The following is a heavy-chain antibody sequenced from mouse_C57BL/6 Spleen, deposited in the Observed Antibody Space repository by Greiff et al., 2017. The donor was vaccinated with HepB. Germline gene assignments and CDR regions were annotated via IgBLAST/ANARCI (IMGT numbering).Heavy chain of an antibody. V-gene: IGHV14-4*01. D-gene: IGHD1-1*01. CDR1: GFNIKDDY. CDR3: TTRDYGPFAY. Sequence: EVQLQQSGAELVRPGASVKLSCTASGFNIKDDYMHWVKQRPEQGLEWIGWIDPENGDTEYASKFQGKATIPADTSSNTAYLQLSSLTSEDTAVYYFTTRDYGPFAYWGQGTLVTVSA. CDR2: IDPENGDT. J-gene: IGHJ3*01.